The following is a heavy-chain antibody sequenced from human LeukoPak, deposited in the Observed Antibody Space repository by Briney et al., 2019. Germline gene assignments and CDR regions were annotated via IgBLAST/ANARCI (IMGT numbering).Heavy chain of an antibody. CDR2: IYTSGST. CDR3: ARDPPGASCFDY. CDR1: GGFISSYY. V-gene: IGHV4-4*07. Sequence: SQTLSLTCTVSGGFISSYYWSWIRQPAGKGLEWIGRIYTSGSTNYNPSLKSRVTMSVDTSKNQFSLKLNSVTAADTAVYYCARDPPGASCFDYWGQGTLVTVSS. D-gene: IGHD2-2*01. J-gene: IGHJ4*02.